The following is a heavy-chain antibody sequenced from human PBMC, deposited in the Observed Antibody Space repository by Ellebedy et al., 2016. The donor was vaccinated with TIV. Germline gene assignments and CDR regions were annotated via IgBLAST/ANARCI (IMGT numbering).Heavy chain of an antibody. Sequence: GESLKISCKGSGYSFSDYWIVWVRQMPGKGLEWMGNIYPGDSDTRYSPSFQGQVTISADKSISTAYLQWSSLKASDTAMYYCARQGVGYDSSGLGVDYWGQGTLVTVSS. CDR3: ARQGVGYDSSGLGVDY. D-gene: IGHD3-22*01. J-gene: IGHJ4*02. CDR1: GYSFSDYW. CDR2: IYPGDSDT. V-gene: IGHV5-51*01.